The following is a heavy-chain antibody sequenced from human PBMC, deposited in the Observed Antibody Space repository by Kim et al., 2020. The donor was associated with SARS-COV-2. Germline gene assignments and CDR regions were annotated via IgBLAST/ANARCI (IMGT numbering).Heavy chain of an antibody. Sequence: SETLSLTCALYGVSFSGYYWSWIRQSPGKGLEWIGEINQSGSTNYNPSLKRRVTISLDTSKKQFSLKLSSVTAADTAVYYCATLTELATIPWGQGTLVTV. V-gene: IGHV4-34*01. CDR2: INQSGST. J-gene: IGHJ4*02. CDR1: GVSFSGYY. CDR3: ATLTELATIP. D-gene: IGHD5-12*01.